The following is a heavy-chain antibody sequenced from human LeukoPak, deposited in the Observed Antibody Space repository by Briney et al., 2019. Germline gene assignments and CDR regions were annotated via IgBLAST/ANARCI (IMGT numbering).Heavy chain of an antibody. CDR3: ARAPYSIAAAGTYYDY. V-gene: IGHV3-30-3*01. CDR2: ISYDGSNK. Sequence: PGGSLRLSCAASGFTFSSYAMHWVRQAPGKGLEWLAVISYDGSNKYYADSVKGRFTISRDDSKNTLYLQMNSLRAEDTAVYYCARAPYSIAAAGTYYDYWGQGTLVTVSS. D-gene: IGHD6-13*01. CDR1: GFTFSSYA. J-gene: IGHJ4*02.